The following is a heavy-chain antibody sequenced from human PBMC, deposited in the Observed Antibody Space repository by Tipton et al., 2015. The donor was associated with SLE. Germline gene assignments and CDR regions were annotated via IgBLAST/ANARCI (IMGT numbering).Heavy chain of an antibody. CDR3: AREFLNPVTTVHYYFDL. Sequence: TLSLTCAVSGGSFSGYYLSWIQQPAGGGLEWIGRIYTNENTNYNPSLKSRVTMSVETSKNHFSLKLISVTAADTAVYYCAREFLNPVTTVHYYFDLWGRGTLVTVSS. D-gene: IGHD4-11*01. CDR1: GGSFSGYY. J-gene: IGHJ2*01. V-gene: IGHV4-4*07. CDR2: IYTNENT.